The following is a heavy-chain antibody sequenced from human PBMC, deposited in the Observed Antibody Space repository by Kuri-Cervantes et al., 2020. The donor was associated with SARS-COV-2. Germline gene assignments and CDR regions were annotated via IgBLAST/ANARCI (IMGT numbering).Heavy chain of an antibody. V-gene: IGHV4-4*07. D-gene: IGHD2-2*01. CDR2: IYTSGST. CDR3: ARGYCSSTSCYLVGWFDP. J-gene: IGHJ5*02. CDR1: GGSISSYY. Sequence: SETLSLTCTVSGGSISSYYWSWIRQPAGKGLEWIGRIYTSGSTNYNPSLKSRVTMSVDTSKNQFSLKLSSVTAADTAVYYCARGYCSSTSCYLVGWFDPWGQGSLVTVSS.